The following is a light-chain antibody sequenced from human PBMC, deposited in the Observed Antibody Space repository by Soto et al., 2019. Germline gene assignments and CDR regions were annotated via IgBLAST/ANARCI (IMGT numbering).Light chain of an antibody. CDR3: CSYTSRTTYV. CDR2: EVS. J-gene: IGLJ1*01. CDR1: SSDVGSYNY. Sequence: QSALTQPASVSGSPGQSITISCTGTSSDVGSYNYVSWHQQHPGKAPKLMIYEVSDRPSGISSRFSGSKSGNTASLTISGLQSEDEADYFCCSYTSRTTYVFGTGTKVTVL. V-gene: IGLV2-14*01.